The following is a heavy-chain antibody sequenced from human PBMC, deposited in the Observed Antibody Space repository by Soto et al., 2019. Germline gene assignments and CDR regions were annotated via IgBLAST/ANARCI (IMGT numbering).Heavy chain of an antibody. V-gene: IGHV1-18*01. CDR3: VMVDNYVTPTPQDV. J-gene: IGHJ6*02. CDR2: ISPYTGNT. Sequence: QVQLVQSGDEVKKPGASVKVSCKASGYIFVTFGIAWVGQAPGQGLGGMGWISPYTGNTHFATKVQGRLTMTTDTSTSTAYMDLGSLTSDDTAVYYCVMVDNYVTPTPQDVWGQGTTVTVSS. D-gene: IGHD3-16*01. CDR1: GYIFVTFG.